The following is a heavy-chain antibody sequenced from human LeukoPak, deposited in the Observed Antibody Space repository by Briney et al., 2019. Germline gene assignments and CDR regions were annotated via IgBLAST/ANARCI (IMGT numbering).Heavy chain of an antibody. Sequence: GASVKVSCKASGYTFTSYDINWVRQAPGQGLEWMGGIIPIFGTANYAQKFQGRVTITADESTSIAYMELSSLRSEDTAVYYCASDIVVVPAAIMGYYYYYMDVWGKGTTVTVSS. D-gene: IGHD2-2*02. CDR1: GYTFTSYD. CDR2: IIPIFGTA. V-gene: IGHV1-69*13. CDR3: ASDIVVVPAAIMGYYYYYMDV. J-gene: IGHJ6*03.